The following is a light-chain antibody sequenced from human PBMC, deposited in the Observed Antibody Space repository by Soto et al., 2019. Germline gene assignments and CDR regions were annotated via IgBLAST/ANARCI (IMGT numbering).Light chain of an antibody. V-gene: IGLV1-51*02. CDR3: GTWDASLRVGV. Sequence: QAVVTQPPSVSAAPGQKVTISCSGSSSNIGNNYVSWYQQLPGTAPKLLIYENNKRPSGIPDRFSGSKSGTSATLDITGLQTGDEADYYCGTWDASLRVGVFGGGTKLTVL. CDR1: SSNIGNNY. CDR2: ENN. J-gene: IGLJ3*02.